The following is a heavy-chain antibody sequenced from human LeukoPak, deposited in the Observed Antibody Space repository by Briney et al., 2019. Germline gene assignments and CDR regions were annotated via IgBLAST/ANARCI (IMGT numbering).Heavy chain of an antibody. Sequence: ASVKVSCKASGYTFTSYDINWVRQATGQGLEWMGWMNPNSGNTGYAQKFQGRVTMTRNTSMSTSYMELNSLRAEDTAVYYCARFGNNYYYYYMDVWGKGTTVTISS. J-gene: IGHJ6*03. CDR2: MNPNSGNT. V-gene: IGHV1-8*01. CDR3: ARFGNNYYYYYMDV. D-gene: IGHD1/OR15-1a*01. CDR1: GYTFTSYD.